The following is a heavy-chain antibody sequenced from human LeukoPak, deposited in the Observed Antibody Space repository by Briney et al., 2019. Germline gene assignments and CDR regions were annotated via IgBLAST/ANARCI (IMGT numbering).Heavy chain of an antibody. CDR2: INHSGST. Sequence: KPSETLSLTCAVYGGSFSGYYWSWIRQPPGKGLEWIGEINHSGSTSYNPSLKSPVTMSIDTSNNQFSLKLSSVTAADTAVYYCARKGVELDYWGQGILVTVSS. CDR3: ARKGVELDY. D-gene: IGHD1-1*01. J-gene: IGHJ4*02. CDR1: GGSFSGYY. V-gene: IGHV4-34*01.